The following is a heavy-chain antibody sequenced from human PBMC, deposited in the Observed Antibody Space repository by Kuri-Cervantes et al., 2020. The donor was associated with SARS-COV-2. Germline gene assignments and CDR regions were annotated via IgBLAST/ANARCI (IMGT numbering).Heavy chain of an antibody. CDR3: ARDRSNYKGNNWFDP. V-gene: IGHV3-53*01. J-gene: IGHJ5*02. CDR2: IYSGGST. Sequence: GGSLRLSCAPSGFTVSSNYMSWVRQAPGKGLEWVSVIYSGGSTYYADSVKGRFTISRDNSKNTLYLQMNSLRAEDTAVYYCARDRSNYKGNNWFDPWGQGTLVTVSS. CDR1: GFTVSSNY. D-gene: IGHD4-11*01.